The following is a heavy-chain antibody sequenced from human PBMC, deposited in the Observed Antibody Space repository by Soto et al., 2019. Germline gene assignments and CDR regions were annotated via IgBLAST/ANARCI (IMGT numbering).Heavy chain of an antibody. J-gene: IGHJ4*02. CDR1: GDTVTKYG. D-gene: IGHD6-19*01. CDR3: ASATSIAVAGKET. CDR2: ISFYNGHT. Sequence: QVQLVQSGGEVKKPGASVKVSCKASGDTVTKYGISWVRQAPGQGLEWLGWISFYNGHTNYALKFQDRITFTTDTSTSTAPMELRILTSDDTAVYYCASATSIAVAGKETWGQGTLVTVSS. V-gene: IGHV1-18*01.